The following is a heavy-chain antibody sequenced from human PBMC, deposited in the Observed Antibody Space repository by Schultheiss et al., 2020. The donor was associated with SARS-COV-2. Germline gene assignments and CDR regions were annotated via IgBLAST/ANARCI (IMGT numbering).Heavy chain of an antibody. CDR1: GYTFTSYR. Sequence: ASVKVSCKASGYTFTSYRFSWVRQAPGQGLEWMGWFSGYNGHTNYAQKLQGRVTITTDTSTSTAYMELRSVRSDDTPVYYCARWNTAITIFGFITRYGMDLWSQGTTVTV. J-gene: IGHJ6*02. V-gene: IGHV1-18*01. CDR3: ARWNTAITIFGFITRYGMDL. D-gene: IGHD3-3*01. CDR2: FSGYNGHT.